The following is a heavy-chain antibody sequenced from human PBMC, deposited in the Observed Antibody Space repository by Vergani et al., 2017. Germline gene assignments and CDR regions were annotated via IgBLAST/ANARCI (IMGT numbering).Heavy chain of an antibody. CDR2: IIPIFGTA. Sequence: QVQLVQSGAEVKKPGSSVKVSCKASGGTFSSYAISWVRQAPGQGLEWMGRIIPIFGTANYAQKFQGRVTITADESTSTAYMELSSRRSEDTAVYYCARGTSHGTYYYDSSGYVYWGQGTLVTVSS. D-gene: IGHD3-22*01. V-gene: IGHV1-69*13. CDR1: GGTFSSYA. J-gene: IGHJ4*02. CDR3: ARGTSHGTYYYDSSGYVY.